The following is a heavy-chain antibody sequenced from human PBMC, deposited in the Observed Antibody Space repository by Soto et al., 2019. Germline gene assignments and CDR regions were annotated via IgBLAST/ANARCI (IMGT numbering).Heavy chain of an antibody. V-gene: IGHV3-15*07. CDR3: RLSRSSESYYFDY. CDR1: GFTFSNAW. J-gene: IGHJ4*02. Sequence: EVQLVESGGGLVRPGGSLRLSCAASGFTFSNAWMTWVRQAPGKGLEWVGRIKTKTEDGTTDHAAPVKGRFTISRDDSKNTVYLQINSLKTEDTAVYYCRLSRSSESYYFDYWGQGTLVTVSS. D-gene: IGHD6-6*01. CDR2: IKTKTEDGTT.